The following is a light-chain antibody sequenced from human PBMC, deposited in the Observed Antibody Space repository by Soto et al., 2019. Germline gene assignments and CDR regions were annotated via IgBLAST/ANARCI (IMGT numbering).Light chain of an antibody. V-gene: IGLV4-69*01. CDR1: SGHSNYA. CDR2: LNNDGSH. Sequence: QLVLTQSPSASASLGASVKLTCTLSSGHSNYAIAWHQQPPEKGPRYLMKLNNDGSHSKGDGIPDRFSGSSSGAERYLTISSLQSEDESDYYCQTWDTGISVVFGGGTKLTVL. CDR3: QTWDTGISVV. J-gene: IGLJ2*01.